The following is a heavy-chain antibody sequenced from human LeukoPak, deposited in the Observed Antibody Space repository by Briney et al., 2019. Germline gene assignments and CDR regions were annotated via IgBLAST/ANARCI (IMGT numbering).Heavy chain of an antibody. CDR1: GITFSTSA. Sequence: PGGSLRLSCAASGITFSTSAMSWVRQAPGRGLECVSVISGGGDRTYNAETVRGRFTISRDNSKNTLYLQMSSLRADDTAIYYCAKGHSAYGTGFDYWGQGTLVTVSS. CDR3: AKGHSAYGTGFDY. V-gene: IGHV3-23*01. J-gene: IGHJ4*02. D-gene: IGHD5-12*01. CDR2: ISGGGDRT.